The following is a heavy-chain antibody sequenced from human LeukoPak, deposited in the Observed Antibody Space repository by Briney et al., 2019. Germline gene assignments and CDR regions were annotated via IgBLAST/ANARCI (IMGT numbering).Heavy chain of an antibody. CDR2: IYTSGST. J-gene: IGHJ4*02. CDR3: ARHFIYATPPDY. D-gene: IGHD3-3*02. Sequence: SETLSLTCTVSGGSISSYYWSWIRQPPGKGLEWIGHIYTSGSTNYNPSLKSRVTISVDTSKNQFSLKLSSVTAADTAVYYCARHFIYATPPDYWGQGTLVTVSS. CDR1: GGSISSYY. V-gene: IGHV4-4*09.